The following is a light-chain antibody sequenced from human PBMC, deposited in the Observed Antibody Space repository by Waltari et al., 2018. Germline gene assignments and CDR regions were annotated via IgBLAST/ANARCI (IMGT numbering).Light chain of an antibody. CDR3: QQYNSAPRT. Sequence: DIQMTQSPSSLSASVGDRVTITCRASQGISNYLAWYQQKPGKVPTLLIYAASTLQSGVPCRFSGSGSGTECTITISSLQPEDVATYYCQQYNSAPRTFGQGTKVEIK. CDR2: AAS. CDR1: QGISNY. V-gene: IGKV1-27*01. J-gene: IGKJ1*01.